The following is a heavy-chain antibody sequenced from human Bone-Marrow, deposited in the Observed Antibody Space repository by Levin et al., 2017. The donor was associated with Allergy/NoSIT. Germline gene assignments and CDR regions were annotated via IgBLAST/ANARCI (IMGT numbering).Heavy chain of an antibody. Sequence: GESLKISCAASGFSFSTYALQWVRQAPGKGLEWVAVIQSDGSNKNYADSVKGRFTISRDNSENTVYLQMDSLGADDTAVYYCARDRDFYSNNGYYFDAYDRWGQGTMVTVSS. V-gene: IGHV3-30-3*01. CDR2: IQSDGSNK. D-gene: IGHD3-22*01. CDR3: ARDRDFYSNNGYYFDAYDR. CDR1: GFSFSTYA. J-gene: IGHJ3*01.